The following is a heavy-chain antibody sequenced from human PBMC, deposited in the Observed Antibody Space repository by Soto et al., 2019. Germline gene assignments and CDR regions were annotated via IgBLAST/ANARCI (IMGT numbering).Heavy chain of an antibody. CDR2: IIPIFGTA. CDR1: GGTFSSYA. V-gene: IGHV1-69*13. CDR3: ASFLRYYYDSSGYYYTQLRY. Sequence: SVKVSCKASGGTFSSYAISWVRQAPGQGLEWMGGIIPIFGTANYAQKFQGRVTITADESTSTAYMELSSLRSEDTAVYYCASFLRYYYDSSGYYYTQLRYWGQGTLVTVSS. J-gene: IGHJ4*02. D-gene: IGHD3-22*01.